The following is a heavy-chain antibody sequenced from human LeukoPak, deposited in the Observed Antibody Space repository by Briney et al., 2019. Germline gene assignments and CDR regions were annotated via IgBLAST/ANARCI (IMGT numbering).Heavy chain of an antibody. J-gene: IGHJ5*02. D-gene: IGHD2-2*01. CDR2: IYYSGST. CDR3: ASLKYPRGWFDP. CDR1: GGSISSYY. Sequence: PSETLSLTCTVSGGSISSYYWSWIRQPPGKGLEWIRYIYYSGSTNYNPSPKSRVTISVDTSKNQFSLKLSSVTAADTAVYYCASLKYPRGWFDPWGQGTLVTVSS. V-gene: IGHV4-59*01.